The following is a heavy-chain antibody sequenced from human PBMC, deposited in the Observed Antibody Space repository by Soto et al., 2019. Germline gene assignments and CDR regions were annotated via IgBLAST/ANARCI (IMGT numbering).Heavy chain of an antibody. Sequence: SETLSLTCTVSGGSISSGDYYWSWIRQPPGKGLEWIGYIYYSGSTYYNPSLKSRVTISVDTSKNQFSLKLSSVTAADTAVYYCARAGDIVATTYYYYYGMDVWGQGTTVTVSS. J-gene: IGHJ6*02. CDR2: IYYSGST. CDR1: GGSISSGDYY. V-gene: IGHV4-30-4*01. D-gene: IGHD5-12*01. CDR3: ARAGDIVATTYYYYYGMDV.